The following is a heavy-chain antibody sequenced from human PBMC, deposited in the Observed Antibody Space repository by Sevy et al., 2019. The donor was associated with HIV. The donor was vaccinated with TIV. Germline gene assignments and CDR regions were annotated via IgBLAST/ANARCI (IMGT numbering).Heavy chain of an antibody. CDR1: GFTFSSYG. J-gene: IGHJ4*02. Sequence: GGSLRLSCAASGFTFSSYGMHWVRQAPGKGLEWVAVIWYDGSNKYYADSVKGRFTISRDNSKNTLYLQMNSLRAEDTAGYYCARGGTYYYGSGGGIDYWGQGTLVTVSS. CDR2: IWYDGSNK. D-gene: IGHD3-10*01. V-gene: IGHV3-33*01. CDR3: ARGGTYYYGSGGGIDY.